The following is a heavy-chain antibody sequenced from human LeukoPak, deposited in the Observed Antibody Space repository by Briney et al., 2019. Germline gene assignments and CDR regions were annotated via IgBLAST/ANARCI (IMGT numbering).Heavy chain of an antibody. J-gene: IGHJ4*02. D-gene: IGHD2-2*01. CDR3: ATDGGSSRSYFDY. Sequence: WXXVIYSGGSTYYADSVKGRFTISRDNSKNTLYLQMNSLRAEDTAVYYCATDGGSSRSYFDYWGQGTLATVSS. CDR2: IYSGGST. V-gene: IGHV3-53*01.